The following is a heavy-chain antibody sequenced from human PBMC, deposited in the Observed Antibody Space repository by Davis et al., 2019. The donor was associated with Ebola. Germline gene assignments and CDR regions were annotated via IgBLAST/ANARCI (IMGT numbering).Heavy chain of an antibody. CDR3: ARSPFGSATYSSYNYGMDV. CDR2: VRPNSGDT. Sequence: ASVKVSCKTTGYSFTDFYLHWVRQAPGQGLEWMGWVRPNSGDTNYAQHFQGRLTMTRDTSLSTAYMELTFLTSDDTAIYFCARSPFGSATYSSYNYGMDVWGRGTTVTVSS. J-gene: IGHJ6*02. D-gene: IGHD3-10*01. V-gene: IGHV1-2*02. CDR1: GYSFTDFY.